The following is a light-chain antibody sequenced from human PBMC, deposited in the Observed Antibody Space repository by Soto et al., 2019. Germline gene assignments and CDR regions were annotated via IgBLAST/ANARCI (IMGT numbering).Light chain of an antibody. CDR3: AAWDGSLNNVL. V-gene: IGLV1-44*01. CDR2: GNN. CDR1: GSSIGTNT. Sequence: QSVLTQPPSASGTPGQRVTISCSGSGSSIGTNTVNWYRQLPGTAPKLLIYGNNQRPSGVSDRFSGSKSGTSASLAISGLQSADEAEYYCAAWDGSLNNVLFGGGTKLTVL. J-gene: IGLJ2*01.